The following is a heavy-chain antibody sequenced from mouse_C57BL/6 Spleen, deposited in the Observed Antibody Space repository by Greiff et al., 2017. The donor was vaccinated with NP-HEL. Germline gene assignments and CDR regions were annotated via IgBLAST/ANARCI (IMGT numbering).Heavy chain of an antibody. CDR3: TRFYFDY. CDR2: IDPETGGT. CDR1: GYTFTDYE. Sequence: QVQLQQSGAELVRPGASVTLSCKASGYTFTDYEMRWVKQTPVHGLEWIGAIDPETGGTAYNQKFKGKAILTADKSSSTAYMELRSLTSEDSAVYYCTRFYFDYWGQGTTLTVSS. J-gene: IGHJ2*01. V-gene: IGHV1-15*01.